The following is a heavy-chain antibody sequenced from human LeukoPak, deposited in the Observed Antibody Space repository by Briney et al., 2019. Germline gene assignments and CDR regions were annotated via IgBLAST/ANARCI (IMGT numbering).Heavy chain of an antibody. J-gene: IGHJ4*02. CDR1: GGSISTYY. D-gene: IGHD3-10*01. CDR2: IYYSGGT. V-gene: IGHV4-59*01. CDR3: ARVSRTGAFDY. Sequence: PSETLSLTCTRSGGSISTYYWSWIRQPPGKGLEWIGDIYYSGGTNYNPSLKSRVIISVDTSKNQFSLKLSSVTAADTAVYYCARVSRTGAFDYWGQGTLVTVSS.